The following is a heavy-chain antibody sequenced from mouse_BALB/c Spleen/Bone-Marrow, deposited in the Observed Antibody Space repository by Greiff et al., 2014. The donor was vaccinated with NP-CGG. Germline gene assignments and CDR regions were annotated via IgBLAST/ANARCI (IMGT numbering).Heavy chain of an antibody. J-gene: IGHJ1*01. CDR1: GFSLTSYG. Sequence: QVQLKESGPGPVAPSQSLSTTCTVSGFSLTSYGVHWVRQPPGKGLEWLGVIWAGGSTNYNSALMSRLSISKDNSKSQVFLKMNSLQTDDTAMYYCARVYLWYFDVWGAGTTVTVSS. CDR2: IWAGGST. D-gene: IGHD2-3*01. V-gene: IGHV2-9*02. CDR3: ARVYLWYFDV.